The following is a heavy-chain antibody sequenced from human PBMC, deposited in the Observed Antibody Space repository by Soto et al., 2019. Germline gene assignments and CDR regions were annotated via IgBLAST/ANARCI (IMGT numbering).Heavy chain of an antibody. CDR3: AHVLVVVANYGMDV. J-gene: IGHJ6*02. CDR1: GFSLSTSGVG. V-gene: IGHV2-5*02. D-gene: IGHD2-15*01. CDR2: IYWDDDK. Sequence: QITLKESGPPLVKPTQTLTLTCTFSGFSLSTSGVGVGWIRQPPGKALEWLALIYWDDDKRYSPSLTSRLTITKDTSKHQVVLTMTNMDPVDTATYDCAHVLVVVANYGMDVWGQGTTVTVSS.